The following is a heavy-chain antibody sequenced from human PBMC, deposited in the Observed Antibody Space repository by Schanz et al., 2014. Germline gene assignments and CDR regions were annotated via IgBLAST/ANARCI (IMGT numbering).Heavy chain of an antibody. CDR2: IIPVLAIA. V-gene: IGHV1-69*08. D-gene: IGHD2-2*01. CDR3: ARDRRRYCSTASCLHDNWFDP. J-gene: IGHJ5*02. CDR1: GGTFSSYT. Sequence: QVQLVQSGAEVKKPGSSVKVSCTASGGTFSSYTISWIRQAPGQGLEWMGRIIPVLAIADYAQKFQGRVTITADKSTSTASMELSSLRSDDTAVYYCARDRRRYCSTASCLHDNWFDPWGQGTLVIVSS.